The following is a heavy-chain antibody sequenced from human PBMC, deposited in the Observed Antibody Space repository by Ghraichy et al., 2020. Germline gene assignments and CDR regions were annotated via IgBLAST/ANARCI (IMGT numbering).Heavy chain of an antibody. V-gene: IGHV4-4*02. CDR3: ARRDDYGHYVRYQPGWYFDL. CDR2: IYHSGST. CDR1: GDSISSDNW. J-gene: IGHJ2*01. Sequence: SETLSLTCAVSGDSISSDNWWIWVRQPPGKGLEWIGEIYHSGSTNYNASLKSRVTISVDKSRNQVSLKLNSVTAADTAIYYCARRDDYGHYVRYQPGWYFDLLGLGTLVTVSS. D-gene: IGHD4-17*01.